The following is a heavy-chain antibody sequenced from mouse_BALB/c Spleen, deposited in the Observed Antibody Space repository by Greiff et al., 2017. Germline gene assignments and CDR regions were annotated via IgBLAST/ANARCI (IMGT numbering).Heavy chain of an antibody. J-gene: IGHJ1*01. CDR2: IYPGNVNT. CDR1: GYTFTSYY. Sequence: QVQLQQSGPELVKPGASVRISCKASGYTFTSYYIHWVKQRPGQGLEWIGWIYPGNVNTKYNEKFKGKATLTADKSSSTAYMQLSSLTSEDSAVYFCARDYGNYDWYFDVWGAGTTVTVSS. V-gene: IGHV1S56*01. CDR3: ARDYGNYDWYFDV. D-gene: IGHD2-1*01.